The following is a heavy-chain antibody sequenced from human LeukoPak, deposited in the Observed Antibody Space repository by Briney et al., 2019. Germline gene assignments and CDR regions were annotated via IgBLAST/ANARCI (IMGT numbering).Heavy chain of an antibody. CDR1: GYSFITYW. D-gene: IGHD2-15*01. CDR3: ATTNGGSRYYFDY. J-gene: IGHJ4*02. V-gene: IGHV5-51*01. CDR2: IHPGDSDT. Sequence: GESLKISCKGSGYSFITYWIGWVRQMPGKGLEWMGIIHPGDSDTRYSPSFQGQVTISADKSISTAYLQWSSLKASDTAIYYCATTNGGSRYYFDYWGQGTLVTVSS.